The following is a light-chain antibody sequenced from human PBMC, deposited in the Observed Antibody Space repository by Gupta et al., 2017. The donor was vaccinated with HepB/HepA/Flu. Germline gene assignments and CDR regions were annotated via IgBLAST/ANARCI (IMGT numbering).Light chain of an antibody. J-gene: IGKJ2*04. CDR3: QQDTNWPRS. Sequence: EIVMTQSPATLSVSPGERATLSCRASQSVGTNLAWYQQKPGQAPRFLIYAASTRTIGIPARFSGSGSGTEFTLTISNLQSEDFAVYYCQQDTNWPRSFGQGTKLEIK. V-gene: IGKV3-15*01. CDR2: AAS. CDR1: QSVGTN.